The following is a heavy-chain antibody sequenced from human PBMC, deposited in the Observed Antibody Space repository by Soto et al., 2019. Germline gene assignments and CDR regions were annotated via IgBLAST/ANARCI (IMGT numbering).Heavy chain of an antibody. CDR2: ISSSGSTI. V-gene: IGHV3-11*01. CDR3: ARDRTPPTVTHPFYWFDP. D-gene: IGHD4-17*01. Sequence: GESLKISCAASGFTFSDYYMSWIRQAPGKGLEWVSYISSSGSTIYYADSVKGRFTISRDNAKNSLYLQMNSLRAEDTAVYYCARDRTPPTVTHPFYWFDPWGQGTLVTVSS. CDR1: GFTFSDYY. J-gene: IGHJ5*02.